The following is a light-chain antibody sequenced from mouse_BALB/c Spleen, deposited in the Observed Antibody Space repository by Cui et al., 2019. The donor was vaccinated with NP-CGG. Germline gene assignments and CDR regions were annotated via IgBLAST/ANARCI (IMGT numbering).Light chain of an antibody. CDR3: ALWYSNHWV. CDR2: GTN. CDR1: TWDVTTSDY. J-gene: IGLJ1*01. Sequence: QAVVTQEYALTTSLGETVKLICRPTTWDVTTSDYANWVQEKPDHLFTGLIGGTNNRAPGVPARFAGSLIGDKAALTITGAQTEDEAIYFCALWYSNHWVFGGGTKLTVL. V-gene: IGLV1*01.